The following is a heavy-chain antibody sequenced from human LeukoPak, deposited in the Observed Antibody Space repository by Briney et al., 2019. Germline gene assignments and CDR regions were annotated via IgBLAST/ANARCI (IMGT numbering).Heavy chain of an antibody. Sequence: PGGSLRLSCAASGFTFDDYGMSWVRQAPGKGPEWVSGINWNGGSTGYADSVKGRFTISRDNAKNSLYLQMNSLRAEDTALYHCARDLAAGTDYYYYMDVWGKGTTVTVSS. V-gene: IGHV3-20*01. D-gene: IGHD6-13*01. CDR2: INWNGGST. CDR3: ARDLAAGTDYYYYMDV. CDR1: GFTFDDYG. J-gene: IGHJ6*03.